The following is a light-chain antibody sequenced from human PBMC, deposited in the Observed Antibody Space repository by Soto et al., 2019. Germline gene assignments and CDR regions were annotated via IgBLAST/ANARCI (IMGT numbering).Light chain of an antibody. Sequence: EIVMTQSPATLSVSPGERATLSCRASQSVSSNLAWYQQKPGQAPRLLIYGASTRATGIPARFSGSGSGTEFMPTISSLQSKDFSVYYCQQYNNCPPYTLGQGTKLEIK. J-gene: IGKJ2*01. CDR2: GAS. V-gene: IGKV3-15*01. CDR1: QSVSSN. CDR3: QQYNNCPPYT.